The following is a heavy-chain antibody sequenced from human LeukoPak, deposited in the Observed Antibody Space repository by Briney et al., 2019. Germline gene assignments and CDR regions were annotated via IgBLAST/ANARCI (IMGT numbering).Heavy chain of an antibody. CDR1: GFTFSSYW. J-gene: IGHJ4*02. V-gene: IGHV3-7*01. D-gene: IGHD3-22*01. CDR2: IKQDGSEK. CDR3: ARGLNYGGSGYYFDS. Sequence: TGGSLRLSCAASGFTFSSYWMSWVRQAPGKGLEWVANIKQDGSEKYYVDSVKGRFTISRDNAKNSLYLQMNSLRAEDTAVYYCARGLNYGGSGYYFDSWGPGTLVTVSS.